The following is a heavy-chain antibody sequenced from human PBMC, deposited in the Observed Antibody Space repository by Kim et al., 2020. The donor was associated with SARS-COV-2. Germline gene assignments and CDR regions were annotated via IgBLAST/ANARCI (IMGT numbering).Heavy chain of an antibody. J-gene: IGHJ4*02. V-gene: IGHV3-64D*09. Sequence: GGSLRLSCSASGFTFSSYAMHWVRQAPGKGLEYVSAISSNGGSTYYADSVKGRFTISRDNSKNTLYLQMSSLRAEDTAVYYCVKKMYYYDSSGYAGFDYWGQGALVTVSS. CDR2: ISSNGGST. D-gene: IGHD3-22*01. CDR3: VKKMYYYDSSGYAGFDY. CDR1: GFTFSSYA.